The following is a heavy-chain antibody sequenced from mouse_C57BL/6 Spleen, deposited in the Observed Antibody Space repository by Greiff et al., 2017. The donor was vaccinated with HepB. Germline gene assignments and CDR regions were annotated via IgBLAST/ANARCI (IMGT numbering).Heavy chain of an antibody. J-gene: IGHJ3*01. Sequence: QVQLQQSGAELAKPGASVKLSCKASGYTFTSYWMHWVNQRPGQGLEWIGYINPSSGYTKYNQKFKDKATLTADKSSSTAYMQLSSLTYEDSAVYYCARDDDGYLAWFAYWGQGTLVTVSA. CDR3: ARDDDGYLAWFAY. CDR2: INPSSGYT. CDR1: GYTFTSYW. D-gene: IGHD2-3*01. V-gene: IGHV1-7*01.